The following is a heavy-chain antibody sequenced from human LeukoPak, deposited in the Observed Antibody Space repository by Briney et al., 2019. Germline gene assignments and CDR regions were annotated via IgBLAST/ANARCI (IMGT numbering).Heavy chain of an antibody. CDR2: IHHSGST. Sequence: SETLSLTCAVSGYSISSGYHWGWIRQPPGKGLEWTANIHHSGSTSYNPSLKSRVTTSADTSKNRFSLRLSSVTAADTGVYYCARVEPSGVVKYWGQGTLVTASS. D-gene: IGHD3-3*01. J-gene: IGHJ4*02. V-gene: IGHV4-38-2*01. CDR3: ARVEPSGVVKY. CDR1: GYSISSGYH.